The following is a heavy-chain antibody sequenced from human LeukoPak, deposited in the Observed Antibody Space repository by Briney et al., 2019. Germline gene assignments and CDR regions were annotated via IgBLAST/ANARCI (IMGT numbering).Heavy chain of an antibody. D-gene: IGHD6-19*01. Sequence: PGGSLRLSCAASGFTFSSYAMSWVRQAPGKGLAWISTVSASGDSTSYADSVKGRFTISRDNSKNTLYLQMNSLRAEDTAVYYCAKVLEWLTDRIYYFDYWGQGTLVTVSS. CDR1: GFTFSSYA. J-gene: IGHJ4*02. CDR2: VSASGDST. CDR3: AKVLEWLTDRIYYFDY. V-gene: IGHV3-23*01.